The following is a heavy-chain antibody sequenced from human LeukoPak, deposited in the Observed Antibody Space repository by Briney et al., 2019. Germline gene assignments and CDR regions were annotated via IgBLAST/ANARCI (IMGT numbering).Heavy chain of an antibody. V-gene: IGHV4-34*01. Sequence: SETLSLTCAVYGGSFSGYYWSWIRQPPGKGLEWIGEINHSGSTNYNPPLKSRVTISVDTSKNQFSLKLSSVTAADTAVYYCAREGNSWYDYWGQGTLVTVSS. D-gene: IGHD6-13*01. CDR1: GGSFSGYY. CDR3: AREGNSWYDY. J-gene: IGHJ4*02. CDR2: INHSGST.